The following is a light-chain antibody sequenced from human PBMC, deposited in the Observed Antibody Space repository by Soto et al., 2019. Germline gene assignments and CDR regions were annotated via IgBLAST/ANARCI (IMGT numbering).Light chain of an antibody. CDR2: GAS. V-gene: IGKV3-15*01. CDR3: QQYNNWPPIT. CDR1: QSVSSN. Sequence: ETVLTQPPATLSVSVVERPTLSCRASQSVSSNLAWYQQKPGQAPRLLIYGASTRATGIPARFSGSGSGTEFTLTISSLQSEDFAVYYCQQYNNWPPITFGQGTRLEIK. J-gene: IGKJ5*01.